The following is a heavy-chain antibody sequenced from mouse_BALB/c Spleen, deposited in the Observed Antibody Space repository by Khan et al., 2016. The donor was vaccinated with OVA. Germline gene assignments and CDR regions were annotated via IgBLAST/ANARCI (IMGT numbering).Heavy chain of an antibody. CDR2: IDPANGNT. CDR1: GFNIKDTY. D-gene: IGHD1-2*01. CDR3: AHTLQLNTTDY. V-gene: IGHV14-3*02. J-gene: IGHJ4*01. Sequence: VQLQQSGAEPTKPAAFVKLSCTVSGFNIKDTYMHWVKQRSEQGLEWIGRIDPANGNTKYDPKFQGMATMTAHTSSNTAYLQLSSLTSEDTTVYYCAHTLQLNTTDYWGQGTSVTVSS.